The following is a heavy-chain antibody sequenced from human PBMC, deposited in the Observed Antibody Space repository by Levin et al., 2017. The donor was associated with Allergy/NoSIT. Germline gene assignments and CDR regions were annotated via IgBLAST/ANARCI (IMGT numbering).Heavy chain of an antibody. CDR2: IYSGGST. D-gene: IGHD6-13*01. V-gene: IGHV3-53*01. Sequence: GGSLRLSCAASGFTVSSNYMSWVRQAPGKGLEWVSVIYSGGSTYYADSVKGRFTISRDNSKNTLYLQMNSLRAEDTAVYYCAKGLNGIAAAGADYWGQGTLVTVSS. CDR3: AKGLNGIAAAGADY. CDR1: GFTVSSNY. J-gene: IGHJ4*02.